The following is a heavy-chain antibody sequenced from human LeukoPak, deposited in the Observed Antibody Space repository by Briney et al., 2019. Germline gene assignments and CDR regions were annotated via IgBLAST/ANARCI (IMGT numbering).Heavy chain of an antibody. J-gene: IGHJ4*02. V-gene: IGHV4-34*01. CDR1: GGSFSGYY. CDR3: ARGRLGPPRRGAITQRHNYFDY. D-gene: IGHD3-10*01. CDR2: INHSGST. Sequence: PSETLSLTCAVYGGSFSGYYWSWIRQPPGKGREWIGEINHSGSTNYNPSLKSRVTISVYTSKNHFSLKLSSVTAAATAVYYCARGRLGPPRRGAITQRHNYFDYWGQGTLVTVSS.